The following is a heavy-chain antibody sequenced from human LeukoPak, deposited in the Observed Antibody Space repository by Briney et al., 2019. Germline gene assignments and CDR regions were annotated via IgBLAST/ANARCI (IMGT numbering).Heavy chain of an antibody. J-gene: IGHJ4*02. CDR3: ASERIGGWEFDH. Sequence: KLGGSLRLSCVASGFTFRTYSMNWVRQAPGKGLEWVSSISSSSHYIYYADSVKGRFTISRDHAKNSLYLQMNSLRAEDTAMYYCASERIGGWEFDHWGQGTLVTVSS. V-gene: IGHV3-21*01. D-gene: IGHD6-19*01. CDR1: GFTFRTYS. CDR2: ISSSSHYI.